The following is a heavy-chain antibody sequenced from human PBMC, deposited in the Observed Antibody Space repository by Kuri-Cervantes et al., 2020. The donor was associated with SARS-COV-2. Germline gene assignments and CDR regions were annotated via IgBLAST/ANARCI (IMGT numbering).Heavy chain of an antibody. V-gene: IGHV3-30-3*01. Sequence: GESLKISCAASGFTFSSYAMHWVRQAPGKGLEWVAVISYDGGNKYYADSVKGRFTISGDNSKNTLYLQMNSLRAEDTAVYYCSSSLIYTFDYWGQGTLVTVSS. CDR1: GFTFSSYA. CDR3: SSSLIYTFDY. J-gene: IGHJ4*02. D-gene: IGHD6-13*01. CDR2: ISYDGGNK.